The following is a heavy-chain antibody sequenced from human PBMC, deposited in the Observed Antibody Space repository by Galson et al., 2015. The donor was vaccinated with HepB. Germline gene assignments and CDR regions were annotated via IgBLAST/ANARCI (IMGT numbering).Heavy chain of an antibody. CDR3: ARVHRVKAPTVVSPFDP. Sequence: ETLSLTCAVSGGSIISSDWWSWVRQPPGKGLEWIGEIYHSGSTHYNPSLKSRVTISVDKSKNHFSLKLVSVTAADTAVYYCARVHRVKAPTVVSPFDPWGQGTLVTVSS. V-gene: IGHV4-4*02. D-gene: IGHD4-23*01. CDR2: IYHSGST. CDR1: GGSIISSDW. J-gene: IGHJ5*02.